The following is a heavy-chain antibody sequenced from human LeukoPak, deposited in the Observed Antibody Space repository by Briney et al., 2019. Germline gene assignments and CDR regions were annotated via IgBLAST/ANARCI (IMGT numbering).Heavy chain of an antibody. D-gene: IGHD3-10*01. V-gene: IGHV3-23*01. CDR2: VTASGSTA. CDR3: AKSAYGYYFDH. J-gene: IGHJ4*01. CDR1: GFSFSTYA. Sequence: GSLRLSCSASGFSFSTYAMNWVRQAPGKGPEWVSAVTASGSTAYYADSVKGRFTTSRDNSKNTFFLHMDNLRAEDTATYYCAKSAYGYYFDHWGHGALVTVSS.